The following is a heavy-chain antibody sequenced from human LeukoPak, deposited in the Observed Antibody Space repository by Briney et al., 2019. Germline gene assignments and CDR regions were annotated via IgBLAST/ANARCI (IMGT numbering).Heavy chain of an antibody. CDR1: GLTFRSYG. V-gene: IGHV3-33*01. D-gene: IGHD2-15*01. CDR3: ATDRATQYFDY. CDR2: IWYDGSNK. J-gene: IGHJ4*02. Sequence: GRSLRLSCAASGLTFRSYGMHWVRQAPGKGLEWVAFIWYDGSNKYYADSVKGRFTISRDNSRNTLFQQMNSLRVEDTAVYYCATDRATQYFDYWGQGTLVSVPS.